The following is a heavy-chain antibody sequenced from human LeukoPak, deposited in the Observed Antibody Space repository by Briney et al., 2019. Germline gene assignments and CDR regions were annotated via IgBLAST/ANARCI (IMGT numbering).Heavy chain of an antibody. D-gene: IGHD6-6*01. CDR3: ARGSTSSLDS. CDR1: GFSFSTFA. V-gene: IGHV3-23*01. J-gene: IGHJ4*02. Sequence: PGGSLRLSCAASGFSFSTFAMGWVRQTPGKGLEWVSAISGNGDSTYYADSVKGRFTISRDNAKNSLNLQMNSLRAEDTAVYYCARGSTSSLDSWGQGTLVTVSS. CDR2: ISGNGDST.